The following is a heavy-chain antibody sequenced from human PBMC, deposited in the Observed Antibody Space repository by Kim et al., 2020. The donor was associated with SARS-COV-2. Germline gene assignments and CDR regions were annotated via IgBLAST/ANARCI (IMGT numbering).Heavy chain of an antibody. Sequence: ASVKVSCKASGFSFTSYTFHWVRQAPGQRLEWMGWINAASGNTKYSQKFQDRVTISRDTSASTAYMELRSLRSEDTAIYYCARDEGAYDYIWGNYRFSWFDPWGQGTLVTVSS. V-gene: IGHV1-3*01. CDR1: GFSFTSYT. CDR2: INAASGNT. J-gene: IGHJ5*02. D-gene: IGHD3-16*02. CDR3: ARDEGAYDYIWGNYRFSWFDP.